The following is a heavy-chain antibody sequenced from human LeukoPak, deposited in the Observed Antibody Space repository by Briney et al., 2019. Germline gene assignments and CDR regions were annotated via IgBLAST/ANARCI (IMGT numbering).Heavy chain of an antibody. CDR3: AREKALIDHYDFTGYDWEY. D-gene: IGHD3-22*01. CDR1: GGSISYYY. V-gene: IGHV4-59*12. Sequence: SETLSLTCTVSGGSISYYYWSWIRQPPGRGLEWIGYIYYSGNTNYNPSLKSRVTISVDMSKNQFSLKLTSVTAADTAVYYCAREKALIDHYDFTGYDWEYWGQGSLVIVSS. CDR2: IYYSGNT. J-gene: IGHJ4*02.